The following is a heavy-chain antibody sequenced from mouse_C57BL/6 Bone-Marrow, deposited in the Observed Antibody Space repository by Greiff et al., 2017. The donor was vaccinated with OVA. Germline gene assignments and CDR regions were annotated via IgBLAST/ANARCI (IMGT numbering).Heavy chain of an antibody. CDR3: ARERKLSITTVVAHWYFDV. CDR1: GFTFSSYA. V-gene: IGHV5-4*01. D-gene: IGHD1-1*01. CDR2: ISDGGSYT. J-gene: IGHJ1*03. Sequence: EVQGVESGGGLVKPGGSLKLSCAASGFTFSSYAMSWVRQTPEKRLEWVATISDGGSYTYYPDNVKGRFTISRDNAKTNLYLQMSHLKSEDTAMYYCARERKLSITTVVAHWYFDVWGTGTTVTVSS.